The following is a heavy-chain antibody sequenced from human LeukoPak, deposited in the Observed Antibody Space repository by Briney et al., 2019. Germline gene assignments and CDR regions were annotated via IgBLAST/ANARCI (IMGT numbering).Heavy chain of an antibody. D-gene: IGHD6-19*01. J-gene: IGHJ5*02. V-gene: IGHV4-61*02. CDR2: IYTSGST. Sequence: PSETLCLTCTVSGGSISSGSYYWSWIRQPAGKGLEWIGRIYTSGSTNYNPSLKSRVTISVDTSKNQFSLKLSSVTAADTAVYYCARGSSAVAFNWFDPWGQGTLVTVSS. CDR3: ARGSSAVAFNWFDP. CDR1: GGSISSGSYY.